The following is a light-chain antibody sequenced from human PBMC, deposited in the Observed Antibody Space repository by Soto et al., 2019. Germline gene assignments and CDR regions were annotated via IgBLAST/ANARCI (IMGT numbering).Light chain of an antibody. J-gene: IGKJ4*01. CDR2: GAS. CDR3: HQRSNWPLT. V-gene: IGKV3D-20*02. Sequence: EIVLTQSPGTLSLSPGERATLSCRASQSVSSSYLAWYQQKPGQAPRLLIYGASSRATGIPDRFSGSGSGTDFTLTIRRLEPEDFAVYYCHQRSNWPLTFGGGTKVEI. CDR1: QSVSSSY.